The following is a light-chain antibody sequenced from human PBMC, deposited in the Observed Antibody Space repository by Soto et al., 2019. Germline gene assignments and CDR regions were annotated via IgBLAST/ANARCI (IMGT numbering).Light chain of an antibody. CDR1: QSVSSN. CDR2: GAS. J-gene: IGKJ1*01. Sequence: EIVMTQSPATLSVSPGERATLSCRASQSVSSNLAWYQKKPGQAPRLLIYGASTRATGIPARFRGSGSGTEFTLTLSSLQPEDFAVYYCQQYNSWPETFGQGTKAEIK. CDR3: QQYNSWPET. V-gene: IGKV3-15*01.